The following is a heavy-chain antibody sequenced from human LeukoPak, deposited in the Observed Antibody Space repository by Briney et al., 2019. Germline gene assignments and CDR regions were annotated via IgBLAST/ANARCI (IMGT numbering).Heavy chain of an antibody. CDR2: IYTSGST. CDR3: ARARGAARPDYYYYYYGMDD. CDR1: GGSISSYY. V-gene: IGHV4-4*07. D-gene: IGHD6-6*01. Sequence: SETLSLTCTVSGGSISSYYWSWIRQPAGKGLEWIGRIYTSGSTNYNPSLKSRVTMSVDTSKNQFSLKLSSVTAADTAVYYCARARGAARPDYYYYYYGMDDWGQGTTVTVSS. J-gene: IGHJ6*02.